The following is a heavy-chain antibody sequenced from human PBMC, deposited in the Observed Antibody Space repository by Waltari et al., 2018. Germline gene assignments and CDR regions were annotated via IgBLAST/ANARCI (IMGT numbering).Heavy chain of an antibody. D-gene: IGHD2-2*01. CDR2: ISSSSSYI. V-gene: IGHV3-21*01. Sequence: EVQLVESGGGLVKPGGSLRLSCAASGFTFSSYSMNWVRQAPGKGLEWVSSISSSSSYIYYADSVKGRFTIARDNAKNSLYLQMNGLRAEDTAVYYCARNKYGSIDYWGQGTLVTVSS. CDR1: GFTFSSYS. CDR3: ARNKYGSIDY. J-gene: IGHJ4*02.